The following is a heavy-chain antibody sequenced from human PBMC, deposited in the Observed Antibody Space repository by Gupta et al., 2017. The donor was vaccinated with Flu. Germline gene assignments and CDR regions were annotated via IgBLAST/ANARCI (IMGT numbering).Heavy chain of an antibody. CDR1: GFTFSSYG. J-gene: IGHJ4*02. V-gene: IGHV3-30*18. Sequence: QVQLVESGGGVVQPGRSLRLSCAASGFTFSSYGMHWVRQAPGKGLEWVAVISYDGSNKYYADSVKGRFTISRDNSKNTLYLQMNSLRAEDTAVYYCAKLTGERAPPSDYWGQGTLVTVSS. CDR3: AKLTGERAPPSDY. D-gene: IGHD7-27*01. CDR2: ISYDGSNK.